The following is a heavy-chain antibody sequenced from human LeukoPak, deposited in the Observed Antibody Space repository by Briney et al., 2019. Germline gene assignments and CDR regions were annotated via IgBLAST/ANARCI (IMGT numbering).Heavy chain of an antibody. J-gene: IGHJ6*02. Sequence: GGSLRLSCAASGFTFSSYWMSWVRQAPGKGLEWVANIKQDGSEKYYVDSVKGRFTISRDNAKNSLYLQMNSLRAEDTAVYYCARDQRYSYGPGGYYYYYYGMDVWGQGTTVTVSS. V-gene: IGHV3-7*01. D-gene: IGHD5-18*01. CDR1: GFTFSSYW. CDR2: IKQDGSEK. CDR3: ARDQRYSYGPGGYYYYYYGMDV.